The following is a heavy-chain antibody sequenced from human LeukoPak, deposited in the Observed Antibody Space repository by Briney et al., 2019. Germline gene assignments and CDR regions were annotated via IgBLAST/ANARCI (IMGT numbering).Heavy chain of an antibody. Sequence: GGSLRLSRAASGFTFSSYGMHWVRQAPGKGLEWVAVIWYDGSNKYYADSVKGRFTISRDNSKNTLYLQMNSLRAEDTAVYYCAKWAAAGPFDYWGQGTLVTVSS. D-gene: IGHD6-13*01. CDR2: IWYDGSNK. CDR1: GFTFSSYG. CDR3: AKWAAAGPFDY. V-gene: IGHV3-33*06. J-gene: IGHJ4*02.